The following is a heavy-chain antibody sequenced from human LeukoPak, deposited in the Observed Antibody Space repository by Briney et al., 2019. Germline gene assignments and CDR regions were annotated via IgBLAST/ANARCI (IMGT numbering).Heavy chain of an antibody. CDR1: GYTYSRHD. Sequence: GASVKVSCKASGYTYSRHDINWVRQATGQGLEWMGWMNPKNANTGYAQKFQGRVTFTRDTSISTAYMELSSLRSDDTAVYHCARETTTNDGVFDFWGQGTLVIVSS. D-gene: IGHD4-17*01. CDR2: MNPKNANT. V-gene: IGHV1-8*03. J-gene: IGHJ4*02. CDR3: ARETTTNDGVFDF.